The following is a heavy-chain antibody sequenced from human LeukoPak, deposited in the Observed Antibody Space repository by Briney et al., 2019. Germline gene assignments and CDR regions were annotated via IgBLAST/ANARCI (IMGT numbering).Heavy chain of an antibody. CDR3: ARWHGVVIINYYYYGMDV. Sequence: QPGGSLRLSCAASGFTFSSYDMNWVRQAPGKGLEWISYISRSSSTLYYADSVKGRFTISRDNAKNSLYLQMNSLRAEDTAVYYCARWHGVVIINYYYYGMDVWGQGTTVTVSS. CDR1: GFTFSSYD. V-gene: IGHV3-48*01. J-gene: IGHJ6*02. D-gene: IGHD3-3*01. CDR2: ISRSSSTL.